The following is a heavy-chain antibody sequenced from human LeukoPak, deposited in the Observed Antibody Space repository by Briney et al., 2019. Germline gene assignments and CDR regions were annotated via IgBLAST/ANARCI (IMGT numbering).Heavy chain of an antibody. Sequence: SETLSLTCAVYGGSFSGYYWNWIRQPPGKGLEWIGEINNSGSTNYNPSLKSRVTISVDTSKNQFSLRLSSVTAADTAVYYCARGHDSSGYFYYYYYMDVWVKGTTVTVSS. J-gene: IGHJ6*03. V-gene: IGHV4-34*01. CDR2: INNSGST. CDR1: GGSFSGYY. D-gene: IGHD3-22*01. CDR3: ARGHDSSGYFYYYYYMDV.